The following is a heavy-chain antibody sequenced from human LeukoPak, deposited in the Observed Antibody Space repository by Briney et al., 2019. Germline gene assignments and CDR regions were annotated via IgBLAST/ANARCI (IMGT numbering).Heavy chain of an antibody. CDR2: ISSSSRTI. V-gene: IGHV3-48*01. CDR1: GFTFSSYS. Sequence: PGGSLRLSCAASGFTFSSYSMNWVRQAPGRGLEWVSYISSSSRTIYYADPVKGRFPIPRDNAKNSLYLQMNSLRAEDTAVYFWARDPPSLLWAGESAPLGYWGQGTLVTVSS. CDR3: ARDPPSLLWAGESAPLGY. D-gene: IGHD3-16*01. J-gene: IGHJ4*02.